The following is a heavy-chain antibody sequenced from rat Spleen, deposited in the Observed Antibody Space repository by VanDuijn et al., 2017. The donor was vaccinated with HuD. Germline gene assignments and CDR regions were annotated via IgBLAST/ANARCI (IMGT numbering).Heavy chain of an antibody. Sequence: EVQLVESGGGLVQPGRSLKLSCAASGRTFSDYYMAWVRQAPKKGLEWVASISYEGSSTYYGDSVKGRFTISRDNAKSTLYLQMNSLRSEDTATYYCARHRHMWDGSYYYYWYFDFWGQGTLVTVSS. D-gene: IGHD1-12*02. CDR3: ARHRHMWDGSYYYYWYFDF. V-gene: IGHV5-22*01. CDR2: ISYEGSST. CDR1: GRTFSDYY. J-gene: IGHJ1*01.